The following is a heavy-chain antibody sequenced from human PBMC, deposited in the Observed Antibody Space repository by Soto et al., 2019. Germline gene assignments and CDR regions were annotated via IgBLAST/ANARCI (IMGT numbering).Heavy chain of an antibody. Sequence: EVQLVETGGGLIQPGGSLRLSCAASGFTVSSNYMSWVRQAAGKGLEWVSVIYSGGSTYYADSVKGRFTISRDKSKNTLYLQMNSLRADDTAVYYCARDPKAAAGTRWGQGTLVTVSS. D-gene: IGHD6-13*01. CDR3: ARDPKAAAGTR. CDR1: GFTVSSNY. J-gene: IGHJ4*02. CDR2: IYSGGST. V-gene: IGHV3-53*02.